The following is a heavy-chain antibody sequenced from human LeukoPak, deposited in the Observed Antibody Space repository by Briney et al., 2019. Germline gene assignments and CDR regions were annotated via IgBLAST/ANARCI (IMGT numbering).Heavy chain of an antibody. V-gene: IGHV3-21*01. J-gene: IGHJ4*02. CDR1: GFTFSSYS. CDR3: AREAYCGGDCYSWGNLDY. CDR2: ISSSSSYI. D-gene: IGHD2-21*02. Sequence: GGSLRLSCAASGFTFSSYSMNWVRQAPGKGLEWVSSISSSSSYIYYADSVKGRFTISRDNAKNSLYLQMNSLRAEDTAVYYCAREAYCGGDCYSWGNLDYWGQGTLVTVSS.